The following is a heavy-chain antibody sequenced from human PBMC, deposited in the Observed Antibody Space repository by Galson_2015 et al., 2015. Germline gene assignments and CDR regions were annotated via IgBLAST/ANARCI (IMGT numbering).Heavy chain of an antibody. V-gene: IGHV1-8*01. D-gene: IGHD2-15*01. CDR2: MNPNSGNT. J-gene: IGHJ1*01. CDR1: GYTFTSFD. CDR3: AVGYCSGGTCYGYFQY. Sequence: SVKVSCKASGYTFTSFDTNWVRQATGQGLEWMGWMNPNSGNTGYAQKFQGRVTMTRNTSISTAYMELSTLRSEDTAVYYCAVGYCSGGTCYGYFQYWGQGTLVTVSS.